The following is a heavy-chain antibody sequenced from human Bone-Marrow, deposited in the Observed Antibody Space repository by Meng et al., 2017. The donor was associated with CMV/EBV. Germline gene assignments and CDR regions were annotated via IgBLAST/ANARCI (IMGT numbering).Heavy chain of an antibody. D-gene: IGHD2-2*01. V-gene: IGHV3-21*01. CDR3: ARDSIHCSSTSCYIDY. J-gene: IGHJ4*02. CDR2: ISSSSSYI. Sequence: GESLKISCAASGFTFSSYSMNWVRQAPGKGLEWVSSISSSSSYIYYADSVKGRFTISRDNTKNSLYLQMNSLRAEDTAVYYCARDSIHCSSTSCYIDYWGQGTLVTGSS. CDR1: GFTFSSYS.